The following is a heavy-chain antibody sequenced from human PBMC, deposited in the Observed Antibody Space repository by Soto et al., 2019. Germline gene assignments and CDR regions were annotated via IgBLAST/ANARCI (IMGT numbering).Heavy chain of an antibody. CDR3: ARVILGYCSSTSCSPFDY. J-gene: IGHJ4*02. Sequence: WASVKVSCKASGYTFTSYAMHWVRQAPGQRLEWMGWINAGNGNTKYSQKFQGRVTITRDTSASTAYMELSSLRSEDTAVYYCARVILGYCSSTSCSPFDYWGQGTLVTVSS. V-gene: IGHV1-3*01. CDR2: INAGNGNT. CDR1: GYTFTSYA. D-gene: IGHD2-2*01.